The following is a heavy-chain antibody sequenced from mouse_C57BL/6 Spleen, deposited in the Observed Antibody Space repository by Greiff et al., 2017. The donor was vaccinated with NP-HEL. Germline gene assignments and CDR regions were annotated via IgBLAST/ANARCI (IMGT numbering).Heavy chain of an antibody. CDR1: GYAFSSYW. V-gene: IGHV1-80*01. Sequence: VQLQQSGAELVKPGASVKISCKASGYAFSSYWMNWVKQRPGKGLEWIGQIYPGDGDTNYNGKFKGKATLTADKSSSTAYMQLSSLTSEDSAVYFCARPGYDYDLFAYWGQGTLVTVSA. CDR3: ARPGYDYDLFAY. J-gene: IGHJ3*01. D-gene: IGHD2-4*01. CDR2: IYPGDGDT.